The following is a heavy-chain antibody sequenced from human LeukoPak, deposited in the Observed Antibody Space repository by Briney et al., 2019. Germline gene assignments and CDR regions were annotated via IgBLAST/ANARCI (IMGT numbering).Heavy chain of an antibody. D-gene: IGHD6-6*01. Sequence: ASVKVSCKASGYTFTGYYMHWVRQAPGQGLEWMGWINPNSGGTNYAQKFQGRVTMTRDTSISTAYMELSRLRSDDTAVYYCARVDYSSSPSYYFDYWGQGTLVTVSS. CDR1: GYTFTGYY. V-gene: IGHV1-2*02. CDR2: INPNSGGT. CDR3: ARVDYSSSPSYYFDY. J-gene: IGHJ4*02.